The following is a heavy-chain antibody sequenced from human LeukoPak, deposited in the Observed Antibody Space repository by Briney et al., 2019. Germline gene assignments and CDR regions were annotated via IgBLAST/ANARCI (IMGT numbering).Heavy chain of an antibody. CDR2: IYSGGST. CDR1: GFTVSSNY. V-gene: IGHV3-66*01. Sequence: GGSLRLSCAASGFTVSSNYMSWVRQAPGKGLEWVSVIYSGGSTYYADSVKGRFTISRDNSKNTLYLQMNSLRAEDTAVYYCARAHRSGYDWDYFDYWGQGTLVTVSS. D-gene: IGHD5-12*01. CDR3: ARAHRSGYDWDYFDY. J-gene: IGHJ4*02.